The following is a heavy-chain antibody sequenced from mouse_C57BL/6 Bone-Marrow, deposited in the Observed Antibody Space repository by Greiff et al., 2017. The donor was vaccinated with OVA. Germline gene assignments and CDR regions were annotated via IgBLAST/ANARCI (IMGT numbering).Heavy chain of an antibody. CDR1: GYTFTDYY. V-gene: IGHV1-19*01. D-gene: IGHD2-3*01. J-gene: IGHJ1*03. Sequence: VQLQQSGPVLVKPGASVKMSCKASGYTFTDYYMNWVKQSHGKSLEWIGVINPYNGGTSYNQKFKGKATLTVDKSSSTAYMEINSLTSEDSAVYYCARGVTVPLWCFDVWGTGTTVTVSS. CDR3: ARGVTVPLWCFDV. CDR2: INPYNGGT.